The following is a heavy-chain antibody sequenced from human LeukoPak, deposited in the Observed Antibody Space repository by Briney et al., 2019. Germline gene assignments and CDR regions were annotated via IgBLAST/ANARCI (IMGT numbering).Heavy chain of an antibody. J-gene: IGHJ4*02. CDR3: AKDLYGVRLLEWLFDY. Sequence: GGSLRLSCAASGFTFSSYAMSWVRQAPGKGLEWVSAISGSGGSTYYADSVKGRFTISRDNSKNTLYLQMNSLRAEDTAVYYCAKDLYGVRLLEWLFDYWGQGTLVTVSS. CDR1: GFTFSSYA. V-gene: IGHV3-23*01. D-gene: IGHD3-3*01. CDR2: ISGSGGST.